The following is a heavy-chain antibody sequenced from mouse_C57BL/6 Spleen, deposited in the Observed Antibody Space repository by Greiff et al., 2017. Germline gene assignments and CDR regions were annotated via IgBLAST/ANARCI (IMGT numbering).Heavy chain of an antibody. D-gene: IGHD1-1*01. CDR3: AGDYYGSSLFDY. Sequence: VHLVESGAELAKPGASVKLSCKASGYTFTSYWMHWVKQRPGQGLEWIGYINPSSGYTKYNQKFKDKATLTADKSSSTAYMQLSSLTYEDSAVYYCAGDYYGSSLFDYWGQGTTLTVSS. CDR2: INPSSGYT. V-gene: IGHV1-7*01. J-gene: IGHJ2*01. CDR1: GYTFTSYW.